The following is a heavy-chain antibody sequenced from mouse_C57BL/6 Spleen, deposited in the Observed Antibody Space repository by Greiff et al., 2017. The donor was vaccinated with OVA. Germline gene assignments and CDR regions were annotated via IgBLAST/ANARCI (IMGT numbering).Heavy chain of an antibody. CDR2: INPNNGGT. CDR3: ARDPQGAMDY. Sequence: QLKQSGPELVKPGASVKISCKASGYTFTDYYMNWVKQSHGKSLEWIGDINPNNGGTSYNQKFKGKATLTVDKSSSTAYMELRSLTSEDSAVYYCARDPQGAMDYWGQGTSVTVSS. V-gene: IGHV1-26*01. J-gene: IGHJ4*01. CDR1: GYTFTDYY.